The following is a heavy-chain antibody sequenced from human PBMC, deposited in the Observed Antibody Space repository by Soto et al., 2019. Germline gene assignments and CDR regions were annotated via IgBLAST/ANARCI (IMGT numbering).Heavy chain of an antibody. Sequence: PSETLSLTCTVSGGSIISSSYYWFGIRQPPGNGLEWIGSIYYSGSTYYNPSLKSRVTISVDTSKNQFSLKLSSVTAADTAVYYCARTVQLERRVYYYYGMDVWGQGTTVTVSS. CDR1: GGSIISSSYY. J-gene: IGHJ6*02. CDR3: ARTVQLERRVYYYYGMDV. D-gene: IGHD1-1*01. CDR2: IYYSGST. V-gene: IGHV4-39*01.